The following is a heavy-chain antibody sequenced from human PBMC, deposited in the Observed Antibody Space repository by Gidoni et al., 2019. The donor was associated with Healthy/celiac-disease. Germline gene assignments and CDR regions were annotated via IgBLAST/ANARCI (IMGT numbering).Heavy chain of an antibody. CDR3: VTRTQSIAAAANFDY. V-gene: IGHV3-30*03. J-gene: IGHJ4*02. CDR2: ISYDGSNK. CDR1: GFTFSSYG. D-gene: IGHD6-13*01. Sequence: QVQLVESGGGVVQPGRSLRLSCAASGFTFSSYGMHWVRQAPGKGLEWVAVISYDGSNKYYADSVKGRFTISRDNSKNTLYLQMNSLRAEDTAVYYCVTRTQSIAAAANFDYWGQGTLVTVSS.